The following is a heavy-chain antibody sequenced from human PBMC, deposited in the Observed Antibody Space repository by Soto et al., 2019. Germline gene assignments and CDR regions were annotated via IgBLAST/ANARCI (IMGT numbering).Heavy chain of an antibody. CDR1: GGSISSYY. CDR2: IYNSGST. D-gene: IGHD6-19*01. V-gene: IGHV4-59*08. J-gene: IGHJ4*02. Sequence: QVQLQESGPGLVKPSETLSLTCTVSGGSISSYYWSWIRQPPGKGLEWIGYIYNSGSTNYNPSLKRRVTLSVDMSKNQFSLKLNSVTAADTAVYYCARHASSGWYYFDYWGQGTLVTVSS. CDR3: ARHASSGWYYFDY.